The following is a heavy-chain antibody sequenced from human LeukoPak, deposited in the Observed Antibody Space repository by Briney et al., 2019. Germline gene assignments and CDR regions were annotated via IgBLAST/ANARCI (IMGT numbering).Heavy chain of an antibody. D-gene: IGHD3-10*01. J-gene: IGHJ5*02. V-gene: IGHV4-59*01. Sequence: SETLSLTCNVSGGSITSYYWSWIRQPPGKGLECIGYIHYTGSTNYNASLKSRVTISVGTSKSQFSLKLSSVTAADTAIYYCARGGYYGSGNDFRFDPWGQGTLVTVSS. CDR3: ARGGYYGSGNDFRFDP. CDR1: GGSITSYY. CDR2: IHYTGST.